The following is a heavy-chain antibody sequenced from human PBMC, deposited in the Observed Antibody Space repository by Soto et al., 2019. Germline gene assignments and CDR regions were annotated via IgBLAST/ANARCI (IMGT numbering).Heavy chain of an antibody. CDR1: GGSISSGGYY. CDR3: ARDPIAAAGKIDY. V-gene: IGHV4-31*03. D-gene: IGHD6-13*01. CDR2: IYYSGST. J-gene: IGHJ4*02. Sequence: SETLSLTCTVSGGSISSGGYYWSWIRQHPGKGLEWIGYIYYSGSTYYNPSLKSRVTISVDTSKNQFSLKLSSVTAADTAVYYCARDPIAAAGKIDYWGQGTLVTVSS.